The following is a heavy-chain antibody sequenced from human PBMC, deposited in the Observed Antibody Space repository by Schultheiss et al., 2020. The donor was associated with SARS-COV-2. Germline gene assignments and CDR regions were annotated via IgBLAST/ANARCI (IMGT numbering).Heavy chain of an antibody. J-gene: IGHJ6*02. Sequence: TWVRLAPGQGLEWMGGIIHILGTTNHAQKFQGRVTLTADESTGTVYMELSSLRSDDSAVYYCARGSHDFWREAPDQYAMDVWGPGTTVTVSS. V-gene: IGHV1-69*01. D-gene: IGHD3-3*01. CDR3: ARGSHDFWREAPDQYAMDV. CDR2: IIHILGTT.